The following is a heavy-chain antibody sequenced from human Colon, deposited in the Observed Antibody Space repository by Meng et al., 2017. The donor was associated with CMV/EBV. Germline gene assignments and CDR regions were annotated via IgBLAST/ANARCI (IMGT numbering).Heavy chain of an antibody. CDR2: ISYDGSHE. V-gene: IGHV3-30*04. Sequence: GGSLRLSCAVSGFTFSNHAMHWVRQAPGKGLEWVAFISYDGSHEKFADSVKGRFTISRDNSKNRLYLQMSSLRPEDTAIYYCAPDGGLRVANYFEHWGQGTLVTVSS. CDR1: GFTFSNHA. D-gene: IGHD5-12*01. CDR3: APDGGLRVANYFEH. J-gene: IGHJ4*02.